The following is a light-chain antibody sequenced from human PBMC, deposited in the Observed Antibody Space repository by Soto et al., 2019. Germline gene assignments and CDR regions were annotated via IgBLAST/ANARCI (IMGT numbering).Light chain of an antibody. CDR1: QSISSY. J-gene: IGKJ1*01. CDR2: AAS. Sequence: DIQMTQSPSSLSTSVGDRVTITCRASQSISSYLNWYQQKPGKAPKLLIYAASNLQSGVPSRFSGSGSGTDFTLTISTLQPEDFATYYCQKSHSHLRTFGQGTKVEIK. V-gene: IGKV1-39*01. CDR3: QKSHSHLRT.